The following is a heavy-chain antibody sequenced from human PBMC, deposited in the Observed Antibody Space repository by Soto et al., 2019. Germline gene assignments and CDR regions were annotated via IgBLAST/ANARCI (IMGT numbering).Heavy chain of an antibody. Sequence: SETLSLTSPVSAGSISSGGYSWSWIRQPPGKGLEWIGYIYHSGSTYYNPSLKSRVTISVDRSKSQFSLKLSSVTAADTAVYYCARAKGGVDVWGQGTTVTVSS. CDR3: ARAKGGVDV. CDR2: IYHSGST. CDR1: AGSISSGGYS. D-gene: IGHD3-16*01. J-gene: IGHJ6*02. V-gene: IGHV4-30-2*01.